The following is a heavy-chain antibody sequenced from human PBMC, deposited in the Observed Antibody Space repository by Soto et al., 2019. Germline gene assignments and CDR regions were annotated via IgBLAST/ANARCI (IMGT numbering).Heavy chain of an antibody. J-gene: IGHJ4*02. CDR2: IIPIFGTA. Sequence: SVKGSCKGSGGTLSGYAIIWVRQAPGQGLEWMGGIIPIFGTANYAQKFQGRVTITADESTSTAYMELSSLRSEDTAVYYCARDKGGVDYWGQGTLVTVSS. CDR3: ARDKGGVDY. CDR1: GGTLSGYA. V-gene: IGHV1-69*13. D-gene: IGHD3-16*01.